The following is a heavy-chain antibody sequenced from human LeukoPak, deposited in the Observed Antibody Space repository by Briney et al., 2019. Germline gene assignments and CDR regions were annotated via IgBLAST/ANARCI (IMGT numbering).Heavy chain of an antibody. D-gene: IGHD3-22*01. J-gene: IGHJ4*02. CDR3: AKSKITMIQDY. Sequence: GRSLRLSCAASGFTFSSYAMHWVRQAPGKGLEWVAVISYDGSNKYYADSVKGRFTISRDNSKNTLYLQMNSLRAEDTAVYYCAKSKITMIQDYWGQGTLVTVSS. CDR1: GFTFSSYA. CDR2: ISYDGSNK. V-gene: IGHV3-30*04.